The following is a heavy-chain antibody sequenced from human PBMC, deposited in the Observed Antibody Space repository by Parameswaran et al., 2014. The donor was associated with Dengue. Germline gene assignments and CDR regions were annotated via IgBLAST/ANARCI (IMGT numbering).Heavy chain of an antibody. D-gene: IGHD2-2*01. CDR1: GFTVSSNY. Sequence: ESLKISCAASGFTVSSNYMSWVRQAPGKGLEWVSVIYSGGSTYYADSVKGRFTISRDNSKNTLYLQMNSLRAEDTAVYYCASAVHYYYYGMDVWGQGTTVTVSS. CDR2: IYSGGST. V-gene: IGHV3-66*01. J-gene: IGHJ6*02. CDR3: ASAVHYYYYGMDV.